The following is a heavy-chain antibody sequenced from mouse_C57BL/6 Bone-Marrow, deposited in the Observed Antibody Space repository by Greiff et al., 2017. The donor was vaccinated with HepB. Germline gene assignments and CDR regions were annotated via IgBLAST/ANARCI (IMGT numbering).Heavy chain of an antibody. D-gene: IGHD1-1*01. J-gene: IGHJ4*01. Sequence: QVQLQQPGAELVKPGASVKVSCKASGYTFTSYWMHWVKQRPGQGLEWIGRIHPSDSDTNYNQKFKGKATLTVDKSSSTAYMQLSSLTSEDSAVYYFAIYYGSSSYYAMDYWGQGTSVTVSS. CDR3: AIYYGSSSYYAMDY. CDR1: GYTFTSYW. CDR2: IHPSDSDT. V-gene: IGHV1-74*01.